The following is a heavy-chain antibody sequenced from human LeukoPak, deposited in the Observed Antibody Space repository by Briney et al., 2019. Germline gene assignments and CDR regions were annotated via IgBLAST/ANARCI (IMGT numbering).Heavy chain of an antibody. CDR2: IQYDGSGR. V-gene: IGHV3-30*02. CDR1: GFTFSSYG. CDR3: ARGLNYGLDV. Sequence: GGSLRLSCAASGFTFSSYGMHWVRQAPGKGLEWVAFIQYDGSGRYADSVKGRFTISRDNSKNTVYLQMNSLRVEDMAVFYCARGLNYGLDVWGQGTTVTVSS. J-gene: IGHJ6*02.